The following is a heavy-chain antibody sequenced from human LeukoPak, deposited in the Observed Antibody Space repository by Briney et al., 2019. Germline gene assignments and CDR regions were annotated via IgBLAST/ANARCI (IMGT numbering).Heavy chain of an antibody. CDR2: ISAYNGNT. J-gene: IGHJ4*02. CDR1: GYTFTNYA. Sequence: ASVKVSCKASGYTFTNYAISWVRQAPGQGLEWMGWISAYNGNTNYAQKLQGRVTMTTDTSTSTAYMELRSLRSDDTAVYYCARGTAWMVGATDYYFDYWGQGTLVTVSS. CDR3: ARGTAWMVGATDYYFDY. D-gene: IGHD1-26*01. V-gene: IGHV1-18*01.